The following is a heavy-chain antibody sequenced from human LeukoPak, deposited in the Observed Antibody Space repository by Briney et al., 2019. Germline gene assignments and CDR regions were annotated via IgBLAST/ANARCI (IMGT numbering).Heavy chain of an antibody. Sequence: PGGSLRLSCAASGFTFSRYAMSWVRQAPGKGLEWVSAISGSGGSTYYADSVKGRFTISRDNSKNTLYPQMNSLRAEDTAVYYCAMYRGYTYGYPFDYWGQGTLVTVSS. V-gene: IGHV3-23*01. CDR2: ISGSGGST. J-gene: IGHJ4*02. CDR1: GFTFSRYA. D-gene: IGHD5-18*01. CDR3: AMYRGYTYGYPFDY.